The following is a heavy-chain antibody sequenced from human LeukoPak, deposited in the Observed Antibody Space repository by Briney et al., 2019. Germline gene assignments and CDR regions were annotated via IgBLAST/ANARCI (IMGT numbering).Heavy chain of an antibody. Sequence: AGGSLRLSCAASGFTFSSYGMHWVRQAPGKGLEWVAVISYDGSNKYYADSVKGRLTISRDNSKNTLYLQMNSLRAEDTAVYYCAKVSGVSSGYLCWGQGTLVTVSS. CDR2: ISYDGSNK. D-gene: IGHD3-22*01. CDR1: GFTFSSYG. J-gene: IGHJ4*02. V-gene: IGHV3-30*18. CDR3: AKVSGVSSGYLC.